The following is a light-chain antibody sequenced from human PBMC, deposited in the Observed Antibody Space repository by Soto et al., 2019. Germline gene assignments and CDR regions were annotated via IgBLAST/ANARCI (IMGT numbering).Light chain of an antibody. CDR1: QSISSW. V-gene: IGKV1-5*03. J-gene: IGKJ4*01. CDR3: EDYSSSSRLT. Sequence: DIQMTQSPSTLSASVGDRVTITCRASQSISSWLAWYQQKPGKAPKLLIFQASSLKSGVPSRFSGSGSATEYTLTISSLQPDDFATYYCEDYSSSSRLTFGGGTKVEIK. CDR2: QAS.